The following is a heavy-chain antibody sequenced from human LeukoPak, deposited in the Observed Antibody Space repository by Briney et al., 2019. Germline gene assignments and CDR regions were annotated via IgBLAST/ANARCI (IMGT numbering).Heavy chain of an antibody. J-gene: IGHJ4*02. Sequence: EPGGSLRLSCVASGFIFRDYTMNWVRQTPGKGLEWVSAINKGGSYMAYADSVKGRFTDSRDNAKNSLFLQMNNLRVEDTAVYFCAREVLIVLEPAANTIDYWGQGTRVTVSS. D-gene: IGHD2-2*01. CDR1: GFIFRDYT. CDR3: AREVLIVLEPAANTIDY. V-gene: IGHV3-21*01. CDR2: INKGGSYM.